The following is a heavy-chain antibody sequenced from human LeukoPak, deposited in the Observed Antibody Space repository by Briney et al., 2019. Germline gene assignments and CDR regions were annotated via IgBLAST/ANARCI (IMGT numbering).Heavy chain of an antibody. J-gene: IGHJ4*02. V-gene: IGHV3-30*01. CDR3: ARTQSYFDSFGYYHFDQ. CDR2: ISSDETNK. D-gene: IGHD3-22*01. Sequence: PGGSLRLSCAASGFTFNSYAMHWIRQAPGKGLEWVAVISSDETNKYYADSVKGRFTISRDNSKNTLYLQMNSLRAEDTAVFYCARTQSYFDSFGYYHFDQWGQGTLVTVSS. CDR1: GFTFNSYA.